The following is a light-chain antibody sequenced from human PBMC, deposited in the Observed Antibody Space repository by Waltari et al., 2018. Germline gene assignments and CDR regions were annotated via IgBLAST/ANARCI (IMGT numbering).Light chain of an antibody. J-gene: IGLJ1*01. Sequence: QSALTQPASVSGSPGQSITITCPGSRNHIGFYYLVSWYQQHPGKAPKLIIFDVIKRPSGVSDRFSGSKSGNTASLTIAGLQTEDDADYYCCSYSGSGSFPYVFGPGTRVAVL. CDR2: DVI. CDR1: RNHIGFYYL. CDR3: CSYSGSGSFPYV. V-gene: IGLV2-23*02.